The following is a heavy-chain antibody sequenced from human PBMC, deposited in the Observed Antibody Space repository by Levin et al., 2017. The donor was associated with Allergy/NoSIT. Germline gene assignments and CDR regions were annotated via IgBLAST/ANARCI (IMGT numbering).Heavy chain of an antibody. CDR1: GFTFTTYW. CDR3: AREEGWGYHFGMDV. CDR2: IERDGSET. V-gene: IGHV3-7*01. J-gene: IGHJ6*02. D-gene: IGHD6-19*01. Sequence: VASVKVSCAASGFTFTTYWMTWVRQAPGKGLEWVANIERDGSETYYVDSVKGRFTISRDNGKNSVYLQMNSLRVDDTAVYYCAREEGWGYHFGMDVWGQGTTVTVSS.